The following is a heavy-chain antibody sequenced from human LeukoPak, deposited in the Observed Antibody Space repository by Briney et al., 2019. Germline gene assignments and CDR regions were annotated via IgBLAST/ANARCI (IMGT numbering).Heavy chain of an antibody. CDR2: INPSGGST. Sequence: ASVKVFFKASGYTFTSYYMHWLRQAPGQGLEWMGIINPSGGSTSYAQKFQGRVTMTRDTSTSTVYMELSSLRSEDTAVYYCARDGPRIAALGEDFDYWGQGTLVTVSS. J-gene: IGHJ4*02. CDR3: ARDGPRIAALGEDFDY. V-gene: IGHV1-46*01. CDR1: GYTFTSYY. D-gene: IGHD6-6*01.